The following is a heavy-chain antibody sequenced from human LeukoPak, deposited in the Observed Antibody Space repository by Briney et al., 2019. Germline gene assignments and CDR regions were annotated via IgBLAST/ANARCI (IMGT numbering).Heavy chain of an antibody. CDR3: AKAHYDIWAIDY. CDR1: GSTFSSYG. V-gene: IGHV3-30*18. Sequence: GRSLRLSCAASGSTFSSYGMHWVRQAPGKGLEWVAVISYDGSDKYYADSVKGRFTISRDNSKNTLYLQMNSLRAEDTAVYYCAKAHYDIWAIDYWGQGTLVTVSS. D-gene: IGHD3-9*01. J-gene: IGHJ4*02. CDR2: ISYDGSDK.